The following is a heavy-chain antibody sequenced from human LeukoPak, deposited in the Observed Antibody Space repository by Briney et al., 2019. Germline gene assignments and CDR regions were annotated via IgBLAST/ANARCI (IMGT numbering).Heavy chain of an antibody. CDR1: GFTFSSYS. D-gene: IGHD1-14*01. J-gene: IGHJ4*02. Sequence: PGGSLRLSCAASGFTFSSYSMNWVRQAPGKGLECVSSISSSSSYTYYADSVKGRFTISRDNAKNSLYLQMNSLRAEDTAVYYCARRTPGLFVYWGQGTLVTVSS. V-gene: IGHV3-21*01. CDR2: ISSSSSYT. CDR3: ARRTPGLFVY.